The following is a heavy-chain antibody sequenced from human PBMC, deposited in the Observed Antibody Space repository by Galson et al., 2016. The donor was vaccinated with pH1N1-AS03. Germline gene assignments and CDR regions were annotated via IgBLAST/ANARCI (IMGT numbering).Heavy chain of an antibody. CDR3: ASAGYHTPGYHY. V-gene: IGHV4-4*01. Sequence: ETLSLTCAVSGGSMTSPDWWTWVRQPPGKGLEWIGEVHYSGTTSYNPSLNSRVTMSIDKSNNQFSLNLGSVTAADTAVYFCASAGYHTPGYHYWGQGALVTVSS. CDR2: VHYSGTT. J-gene: IGHJ4*02. D-gene: IGHD3-16*02. CDR1: GGSMTSPDW.